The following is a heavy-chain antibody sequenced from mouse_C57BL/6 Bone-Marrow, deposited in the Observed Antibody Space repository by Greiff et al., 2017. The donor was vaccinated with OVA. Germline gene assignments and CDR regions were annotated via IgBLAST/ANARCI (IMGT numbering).Heavy chain of an antibody. CDR1: GYTFTSYG. D-gene: IGHD4-1*01. Sequence: VKLVESGAELARPGASVKLSCKASGYTFTSYGISWVKQRTGQGLEWIGEIYPRSGNTYYNEKFKGKATLTADKSSSTAYMELRSLTSEDSAVYFCARLGRWYFDVWGTGTTVTVSS. J-gene: IGHJ1*03. CDR3: ARLGRWYFDV. V-gene: IGHV1-81*01. CDR2: IYPRSGNT.